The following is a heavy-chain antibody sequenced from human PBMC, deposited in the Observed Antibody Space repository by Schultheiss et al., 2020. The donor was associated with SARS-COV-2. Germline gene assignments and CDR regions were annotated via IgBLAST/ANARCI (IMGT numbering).Heavy chain of an antibody. CDR2: IYYSGST. CDR3: ARERHTPSYSSGWRWFDP. J-gene: IGHJ5*02. CDR1: GGSISSGGYY. Sequence: SQTLSLTCTVSGGSISSGGYYWSWIRQHPGKGLEWIGYIYYSGSTNYNPSLKSRVTISVDTSKNHFSLKLRSATAADTAVYYCARERHTPSYSSGWRWFDPWGQGTLVTVSS. V-gene: IGHV4-61*03. D-gene: IGHD6-19*01.